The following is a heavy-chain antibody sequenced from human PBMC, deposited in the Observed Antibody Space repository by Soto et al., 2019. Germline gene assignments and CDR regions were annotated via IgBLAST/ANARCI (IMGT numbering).Heavy chain of an antibody. CDR1: GYSFTSYW. CDR2: IDPSDSYT. CDR3: ASRNDYYYYYGMDV. V-gene: IGHV5-10-1*01. J-gene: IGHJ6*02. Sequence: GESLKISCKGSGYSFTSYWISWVRQMPGKGLEWMGRIDPSDSYTNYSPSFQGHVTISADKSISTAYLQWSSLKASDTAMYYCASRNDYYYYYGMDVWGQGTTVTVSS.